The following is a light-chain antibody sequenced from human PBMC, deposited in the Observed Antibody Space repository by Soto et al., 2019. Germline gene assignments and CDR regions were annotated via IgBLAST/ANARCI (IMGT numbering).Light chain of an antibody. CDR2: EAS. CDR3: CSFEGRTPLVE. Sequence: QSALTQPASVSGSPGQSITISCTGTSSNLGSYDLVSWYQQYPGQAPKLLIYEASKRPAGVSDRFSGFKSGSTASLTISGLQADDEAEYYCCSFEGRTPLVEFGGGTKLTVL. J-gene: IGLJ2*01. V-gene: IGLV2-23*01. CDR1: SSNLGSYDL.